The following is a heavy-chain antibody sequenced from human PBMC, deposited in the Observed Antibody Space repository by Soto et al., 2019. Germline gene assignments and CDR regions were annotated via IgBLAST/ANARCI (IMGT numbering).Heavy chain of an antibody. V-gene: IGHV1-3*01. CDR1: GYTFTSYA. D-gene: IGHD4-17*01. J-gene: IGHJ3*02. Sequence: GASVKVSCKASGYTFTSYAMHWVRQAPGQRLEWMGWINAGNGNTKYSQKFQGRVTITRDTSASTAYMELSSLRSEDTAVYYCARYPAVYGGYVGDAFDIWGQGTMVTVSS. CDR2: INAGNGNT. CDR3: ARYPAVYGGYVGDAFDI.